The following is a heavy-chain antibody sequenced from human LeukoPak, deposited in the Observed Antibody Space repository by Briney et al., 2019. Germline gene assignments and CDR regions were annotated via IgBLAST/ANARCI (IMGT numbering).Heavy chain of an antibody. J-gene: IGHJ4*02. D-gene: IGHD2-15*01. CDR1: GGSISSGDYY. CDR2: IYYSGST. CDR3: ARNSVVVVAAPFDY. V-gene: IGHV4-30-4*08. Sequence: SETLSLTCTVSGGSISSGDYYWRWIRQPPGKGLEWIGYIYYSGSTYYNPSLKSRVTISVDTSKNQFSLKLSSVTAADTAVYYCARNSVVVVAAPFDYWGQGTLVTVSS.